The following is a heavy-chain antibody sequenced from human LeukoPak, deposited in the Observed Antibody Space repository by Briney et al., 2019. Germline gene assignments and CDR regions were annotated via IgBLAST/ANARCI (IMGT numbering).Heavy chain of an antibody. CDR2: INPDGSQI. Sequence: TGGSLTLSCEASGFTFSGNWMSWVRHAPGKRLEWVASINPDGSQILYVDSVRGRFTISRDNTKSSLYLQMNSLGAEDTALYYCAKLLGTSTTYDSWGQGARVTVSS. D-gene: IGHD2/OR15-2a*01. CDR1: GFTFSGNW. V-gene: IGHV3-7*01. CDR3: AKLLGTSTTYDS. J-gene: IGHJ4*02.